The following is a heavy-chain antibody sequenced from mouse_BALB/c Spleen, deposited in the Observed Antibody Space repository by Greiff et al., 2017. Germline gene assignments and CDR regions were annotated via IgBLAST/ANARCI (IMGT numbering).Heavy chain of an antibody. CDR1: GYTFTSSW. J-gene: IGHJ4*01. D-gene: IGHD2-3*01. CDR2: IHPNSGNT. V-gene: IGHV1S130*01. Sequence: QVQLQQSGSVLVRPGASVKLSCKASGYTFTSSWMHWAKQRPGQGLEWIGEIHPNSGNTNYNEKFKGKATLTVDTSSSTAYVDLSSLTSEDSAVYYCARDGYYAMDYWGQGTSVTVSS. CDR3: ARDGYYAMDY.